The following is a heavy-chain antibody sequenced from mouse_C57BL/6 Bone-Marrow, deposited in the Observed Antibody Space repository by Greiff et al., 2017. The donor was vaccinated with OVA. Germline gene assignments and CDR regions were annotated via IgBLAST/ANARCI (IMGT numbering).Heavy chain of an antibody. CDR1: GYTFTSYG. J-gene: IGHJ1*03. CDR2: IYPRSGNT. CDR3: ARYLITTVVAKGYWYFDV. Sequence: VMLVESGAELARPGASVKLSCKASGYTFTSYGISWVKQRTGQGLEWIGEIYPRSGNTYYNEKFKGKATLTADKSSSTAYMELRSLTSEDSAVYFCARYLITTVVAKGYWYFDVWGTGTTVTVSS. D-gene: IGHD1-1*01. V-gene: IGHV1-81*01.